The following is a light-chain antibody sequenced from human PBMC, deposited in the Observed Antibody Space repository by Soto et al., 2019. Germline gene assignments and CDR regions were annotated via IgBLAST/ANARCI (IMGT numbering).Light chain of an antibody. Sequence: EIVLTQSPDTLSLSPGERATLSCRASQSVRGNYLAWYQQKPGQAPRLLIYGASSRASGTPARFSGSGSGTDFTLTITRLEAEDFAVYHCQQYGVSPLTFGQGTKVEV. J-gene: IGKJ1*01. V-gene: IGKV3-20*01. CDR3: QQYGVSPLT. CDR2: GAS. CDR1: QSVRGNY.